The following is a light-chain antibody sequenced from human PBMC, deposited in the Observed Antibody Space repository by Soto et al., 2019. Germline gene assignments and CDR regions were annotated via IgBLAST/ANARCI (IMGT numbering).Light chain of an antibody. Sequence: EIVLTQSPGTLSLSPGERVTLSCRASQSLSGNYLAWYQQTPGQAPKFLIYGASNRATGIPDRFSGGGSGTDFALTINRLEPEDFAVYYCQQYGHSPITFGQGTRLEIK. V-gene: IGKV3-20*01. CDR3: QQYGHSPIT. CDR1: QSLSGNY. CDR2: GAS. J-gene: IGKJ5*01.